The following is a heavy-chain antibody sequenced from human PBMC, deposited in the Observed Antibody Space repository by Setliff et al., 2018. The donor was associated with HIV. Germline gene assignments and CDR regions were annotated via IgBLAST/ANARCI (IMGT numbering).Heavy chain of an antibody. CDR2: TNPSGSA. D-gene: IGHD1-26*01. J-gene: IGHJ6*03. CDR1: VGSFSGHY. V-gene: IGHV4-34*01. CDR3: ARGQDLGATWTGYYYYYMDV. Sequence: ASETLSLTCAVYVGSFSGHYWIWIRQPPGKGLEWIGETNPSGSAKYNPSLKSRVTISVDRSKNQFSLKLTSVTAADTAVYYCARGQDLGATWTGYYYYYMDVWDKGTTVTVSS.